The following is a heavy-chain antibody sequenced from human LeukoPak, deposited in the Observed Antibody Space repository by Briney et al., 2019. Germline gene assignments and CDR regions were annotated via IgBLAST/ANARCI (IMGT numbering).Heavy chain of an antibody. CDR2: ISSSSDI. D-gene: IGHD3-3*01. V-gene: IGHV3-21*01. J-gene: IGHJ4*02. CDR3: TRDVSTDTNYFDY. Sequence: GRSLRLSCAASGFTFSSYSMNWVRQAPGKGLEWVSSISSSSDIYYADSVKGRFTLSRDNAKNSLYLQMNSLRADDTAVYYCTRDVSTDTNYFDYWGQGTLVTVSS. CDR1: GFTFSSYS.